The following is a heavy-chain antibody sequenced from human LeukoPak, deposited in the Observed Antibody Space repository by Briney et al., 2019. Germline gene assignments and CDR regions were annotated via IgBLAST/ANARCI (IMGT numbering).Heavy chain of an antibody. CDR3: AKEVRVVHAFDI. J-gene: IGHJ3*02. CDR2: IYSGGST. D-gene: IGHD6-6*01. V-gene: IGHV3-53*01. Sequence: PGGSLRLSCAASGFTVSSNYMSWVRQAPGKGLEWVSVIYSGGSTYYADSVKGRFTISRDNSKSTLYLQMNSLRAEDTAVYYCAKEVRVVHAFDIWGQGTMVTVSS. CDR1: GFTVSSNY.